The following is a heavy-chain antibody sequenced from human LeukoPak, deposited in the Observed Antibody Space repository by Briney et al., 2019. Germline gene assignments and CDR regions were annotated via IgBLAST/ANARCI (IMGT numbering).Heavy chain of an antibody. V-gene: IGHV4-4*02. CDR2: IYHSGST. CDR1: GGSISSSHW. CDR3: ARAGDYYDSSGYYAFDI. J-gene: IGHJ3*02. Sequence: SETLSLTCAVSGGSISSSHWWSWVRQPPGKGLEWIGAIYHSGSTNYNPSLQSRVTISVDQSKNRLSLKLSSVTAADTAVYYCARAGDYYDSSGYYAFDIWGQGTMVTVSS. D-gene: IGHD3-22*01.